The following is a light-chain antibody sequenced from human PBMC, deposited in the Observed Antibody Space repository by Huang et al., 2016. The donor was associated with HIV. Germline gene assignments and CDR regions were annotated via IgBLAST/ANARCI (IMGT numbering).Light chain of an antibody. J-gene: IGKJ1*01. CDR1: QDIRNE. CDR3: LQDYNYPRT. CDR2: AAS. Sequence: AIQMTQSPSSRSASVGDRVTITGRASQDIRNELGWYQQRPGKAPKLLIYAASDLHTGVPLRFSSSGSGTDFTLTISSLQPEDFATYYCLQDYNYPRTFGQGTKVQV. V-gene: IGKV1-6*01.